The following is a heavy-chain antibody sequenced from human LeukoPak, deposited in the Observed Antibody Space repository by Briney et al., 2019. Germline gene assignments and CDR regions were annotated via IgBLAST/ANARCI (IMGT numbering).Heavy chain of an antibody. CDR2: INPNSGGT. V-gene: IGHV1-2*02. CDR1: GYTFTGYY. D-gene: IGHD3-10*01. J-gene: IGHJ3*02. Sequence: ASVKVPCKASGYTFTGYYMHWVRQAPGQGLEWMGWINPNSGGTNYAQKFQGRVTMTRDTSISTAYMELSRLRSDDTAVYYCARGSGSYPDAFDIWGQGTMVTVSS. CDR3: ARGSGSYPDAFDI.